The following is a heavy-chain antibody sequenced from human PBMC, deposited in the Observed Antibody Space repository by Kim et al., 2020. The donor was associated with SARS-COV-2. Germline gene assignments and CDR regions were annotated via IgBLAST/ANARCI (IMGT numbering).Heavy chain of an antibody. J-gene: IGHJ6*02. D-gene: IGHD6-6*01. CDR1: GFTFSSYA. Sequence: GGSLRLSCAASGFTFSSYAMHWVRQAPGKGLEWVAVISYDGSNKYYADSVKGRFTISRDNSKNTLYLQMNSLRAEDTAVYYCARSIAGSCYYGMDVWGQG. CDR3: ARSIAGSCYYGMDV. CDR2: ISYDGSNK. V-gene: IGHV3-30-3*01.